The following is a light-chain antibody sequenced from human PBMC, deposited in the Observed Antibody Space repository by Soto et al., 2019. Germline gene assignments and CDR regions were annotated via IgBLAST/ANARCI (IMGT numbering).Light chain of an antibody. J-gene: IGKJ1*01. CDR2: IAS. CDR1: QSVSSNY. CDR3: QQYGTSPWT. V-gene: IGKV3-20*01. Sequence: EIVVTQSPGTLSLFPGERATLSCRATQSVSSNYLAWYQQKPGQAPRLLIYIASSMATGIPDRFSGSGSGTDFTLTISRLEPEDFAVYYCQQYGTSPWTFGQGTKVEIK.